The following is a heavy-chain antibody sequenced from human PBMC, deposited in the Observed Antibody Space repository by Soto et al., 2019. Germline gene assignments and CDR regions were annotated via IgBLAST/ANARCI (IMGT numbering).Heavy chain of an antibody. CDR2: IYYSGST. CDR1: GGSISSYY. D-gene: IGHD3-10*01. V-gene: IGHV4-59*08. J-gene: IGHJ4*02. Sequence: SETLSLTCTVSGGSISSYYWSWILQPPGKGLEWIGYIYYSGSTNYNPSLKSRVTISVDTSKNQFSLKLISVTAADTAVYYCARNYYGSWRYYNSYFDYWGQGTLVTVSS. CDR3: ARNYYGSWRYYNSYFDY.